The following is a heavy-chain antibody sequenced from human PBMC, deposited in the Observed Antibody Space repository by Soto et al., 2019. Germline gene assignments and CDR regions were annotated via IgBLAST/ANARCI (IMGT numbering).Heavy chain of an antibody. Sequence: SETLSLTCTVSGGSISSGDYYWSWIRQPPGKGLEWIGYIYYSGSTYYNPSLKSRVTISVDTSKNQFSLKLSSVTAADTAVYYCAGVGCSGGSCYSVNWFDPWGQGTLVTVS. CDR3: AGVGCSGGSCYSVNWFDP. J-gene: IGHJ5*02. D-gene: IGHD2-15*01. CDR2: IYYSGST. V-gene: IGHV4-30-4*01. CDR1: GGSISSGDYY.